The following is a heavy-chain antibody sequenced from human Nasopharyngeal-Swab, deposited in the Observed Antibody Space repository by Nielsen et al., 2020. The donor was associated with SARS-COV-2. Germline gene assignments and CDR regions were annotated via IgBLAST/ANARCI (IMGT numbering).Heavy chain of an antibody. V-gene: IGHV3-48*04. Sequence: GESLKISCAASGFTFSSNSMNWVRQAPGRGLEWVSFISSSGSIIYNADSVKGRFTISRDNAKNSLYLQMNSLRAEDTAVYYCVASDAAVMDVWGQGTTVTVSS. CDR1: GFTFSSNS. CDR2: ISSSGSII. D-gene: IGHD6-13*01. CDR3: VASDAAVMDV. J-gene: IGHJ6*02.